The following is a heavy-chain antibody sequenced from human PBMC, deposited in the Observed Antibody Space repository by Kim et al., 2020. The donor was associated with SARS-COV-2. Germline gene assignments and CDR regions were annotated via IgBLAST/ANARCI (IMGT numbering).Heavy chain of an antibody. CDR3: ASEDYDSSGYYGVFDY. J-gene: IGHJ4*02. Sequence: KFQGRVTITADKSTSTAYMELSSLRSEDTAVYYCASEDYDSSGYYGVFDYWGQGTLVTVSS. V-gene: IGHV1-69*04. D-gene: IGHD3-22*01.